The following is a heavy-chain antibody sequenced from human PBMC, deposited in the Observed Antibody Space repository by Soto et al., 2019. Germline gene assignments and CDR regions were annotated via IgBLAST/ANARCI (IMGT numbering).Heavy chain of an antibody. CDR2: MNPNSGNT. CDR1: GYTFTSYD. V-gene: IGHV1-8*01. CDR3: ARGQDYYYYMDV. J-gene: IGHJ6*03. Sequence: ASVKVSCKASGYTFTSYDINWVRQATGQGLEWMGWMNPNSGNTGYAQKFQGRVTMTRNTSISTAYMELSSLRSEDTAVYYCARGQDYYYYMDVWGKGTTVTVS.